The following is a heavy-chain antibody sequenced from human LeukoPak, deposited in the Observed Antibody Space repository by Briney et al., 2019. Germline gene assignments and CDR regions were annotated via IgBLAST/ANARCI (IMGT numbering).Heavy chain of an antibody. J-gene: IGHJ4*02. Sequence: PSETLSLTCTVYGGSISSSSYYWGWIRQPPGKGLEWIGSIYYSGSTYYNPSLKSRVTISVDTSKNQFSLKLSSVTAADTAVYYCARQAVIAAAFDYWGQGTLVTVSS. CDR1: GGSISSSSYY. D-gene: IGHD2-15*01. CDR2: IYYSGST. V-gene: IGHV4-39*01. CDR3: ARQAVIAAAFDY.